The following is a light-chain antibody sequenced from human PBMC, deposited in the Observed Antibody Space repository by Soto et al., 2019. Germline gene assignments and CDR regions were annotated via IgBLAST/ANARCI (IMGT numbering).Light chain of an antibody. Sequence: DIVLTQSPGTLSLSPGERATLSCRASQTVRSSSLAWYQQKPARTPSHLIYYTSSRSTGRPGRFSGSGSGTEFTLTIISLQSEDVAVYYCQQYDNWPWTFGQGTKVDIK. CDR3: QQYDNWPWT. J-gene: IGKJ1*01. CDR2: YTS. V-gene: IGKV3-15*01. CDR1: QTVRSS.